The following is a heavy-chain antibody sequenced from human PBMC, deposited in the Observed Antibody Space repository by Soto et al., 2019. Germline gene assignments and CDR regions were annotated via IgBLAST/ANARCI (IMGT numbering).Heavy chain of an antibody. CDR3: ARGDSTDCSNGVCSFFYNHDMDV. D-gene: IGHD2-8*01. CDR1: GYSSTDYH. V-gene: IGHV1-2*04. CDR2: INPKSGGT. J-gene: IGHJ6*02. Sequence: ASVKVSCKASGYSSTDYHIHWVRQAPGQGLEWLGRINPKSGGTSTAQKFQGWVTMTTDTSISTASMELTRLTSDDTAIYYCARGDSTDCSNGVCSFFYNHDMDVWGQGTTVTVSS.